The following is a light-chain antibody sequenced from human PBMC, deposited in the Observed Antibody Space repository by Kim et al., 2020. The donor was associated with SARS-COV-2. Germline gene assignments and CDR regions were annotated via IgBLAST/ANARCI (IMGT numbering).Light chain of an antibody. CDR2: DVT. J-gene: IGLJ1*01. CDR1: SSDIGGYNY. Sequence: QSALTQPASVSGSPGQSITISCIGTSSDIGGYNYVSWYQQDPGKAPKLMIYDVTKWPSGVSDRFSGSKSGNTASLTISGLQAEDEADYYCFSYTSTGTYVFGTGTKVTVL. V-gene: IGLV2-14*01. CDR3: FSYTSTGTYV.